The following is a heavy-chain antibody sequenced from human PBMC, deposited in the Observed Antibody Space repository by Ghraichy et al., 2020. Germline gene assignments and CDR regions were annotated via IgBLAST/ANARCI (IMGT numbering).Heavy chain of an antibody. CDR2: SNDDGTIT. D-gene: IGHD3-22*01. CDR3: TLGRGGYGAFDT. CDR1: GFLFSSYW. V-gene: IGHV3-74*01. J-gene: IGHJ3*02. Sequence: GGSLRLSCEASGFLFSSYWVHWVRQAPGKGLVWVSFSNDDGTITNSADSVKGRFTSSRDNAKNTLYLEMKSLRVEDTAVYYCTLGRGGYGAFDTWGQGTMVTVSS.